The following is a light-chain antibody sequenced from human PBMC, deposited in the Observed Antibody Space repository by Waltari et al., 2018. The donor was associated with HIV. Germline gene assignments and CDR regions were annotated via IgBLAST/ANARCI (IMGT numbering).Light chain of an antibody. J-gene: IGLJ3*02. V-gene: IGLV2-11*01. CDR3: CSYAGTYTYVL. Sequence: QSALTQPRSVSGSPGQSVTISCTGTSSDVGGYDSVSWYLQHPGKVPKLIIYEVIKRPAGVPDRFSGPSAGNTASLTISGLQTEDEADYCCCSYAGTYTYVLFGGGTKLTVL. CDR2: EVI. CDR1: SSDVGGYDS.